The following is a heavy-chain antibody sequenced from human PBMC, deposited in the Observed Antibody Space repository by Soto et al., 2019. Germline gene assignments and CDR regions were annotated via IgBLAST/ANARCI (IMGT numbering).Heavy chain of an antibody. CDR1: GGTFSSYT. D-gene: IGHD1-26*01. J-gene: IGHJ4*02. Sequence: SVKVSCKASGGTFSSYTISWVRQAPGQGLEWMGRIIPILGIANYAQKFQGRVTITADKSTSTAYMELSSLRSEDTAVYYCARGKAEWELLGDYFDYGGRETLVTVSS. V-gene: IGHV1-69*02. CDR2: IIPILGIA. CDR3: ARGKAEWELLGDYFDY.